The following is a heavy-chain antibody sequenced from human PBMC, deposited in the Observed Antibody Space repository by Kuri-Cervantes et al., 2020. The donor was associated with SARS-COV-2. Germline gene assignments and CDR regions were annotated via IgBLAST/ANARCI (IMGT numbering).Heavy chain of an antibody. CDR3: AITMIVVVITTAPLDY. J-gene: IGHJ4*02. D-gene: IGHD3-22*01. CDR2: SSSSGVTI. Sequence: LSLTCAASGFIFSDNYMSWIRQAPGKGLEWVSYSSSSGVTISYADSVKGRFTISRDNTNNSLYLQMNSLRAEDTAVYYCAITMIVVVITTAPLDYWGQGTLVTVSS. CDR1: GFIFSDNY. V-gene: IGHV3-11*01.